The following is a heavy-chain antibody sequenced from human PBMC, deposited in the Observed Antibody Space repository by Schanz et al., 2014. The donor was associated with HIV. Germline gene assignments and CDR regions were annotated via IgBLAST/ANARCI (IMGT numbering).Heavy chain of an antibody. CDR3: ARDYSYRLDF. Sequence: EVQLVESGGGLVHPGGSLRLSCAASGFTFNKYWMNWVRQVPGKGLEWVASIKEDGSATYYVDSVKGRFTISRDNARNSLYLQMDSLRVEDTAVYHCARDYSYRLDFWGQGTPVTVSS. CDR1: GFTFNKYW. CDR2: IKEDGSAT. V-gene: IGHV3-7*01. J-gene: IGHJ4*02. D-gene: IGHD3-22*01.